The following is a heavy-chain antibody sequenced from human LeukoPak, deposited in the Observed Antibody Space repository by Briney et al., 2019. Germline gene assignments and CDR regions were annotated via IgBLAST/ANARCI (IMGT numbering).Heavy chain of an antibody. CDR2: INHSGST. Sequence: ETLSLTCAVYGGSFSGYYWSWIRQPPGKGLEWIGEINHSGSTNYNPSLKSRVTISVDTSKNQFSLKLSSVTAADTAVYYCAREGDGYSNYFDYWGQGTLVTVSS. CDR1: GGSFSGYY. D-gene: IGHD5-24*01. V-gene: IGHV4-34*01. CDR3: AREGDGYSNYFDY. J-gene: IGHJ4*02.